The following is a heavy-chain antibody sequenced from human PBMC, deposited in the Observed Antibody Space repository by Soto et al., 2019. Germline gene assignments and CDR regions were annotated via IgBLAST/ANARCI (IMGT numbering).Heavy chain of an antibody. Sequence: ASVKVSCKASGYTFTSYYMHWVRQAPGQGLEWMGIINPSGGSTSYAQKFQGRVTMTRDTSTSTAYMELRSLRSDDTAVYYCARDRIAAAETFDYWGQGTLVTVSS. V-gene: IGHV1-46*01. D-gene: IGHD6-13*01. CDR1: GYTFTSYY. CDR3: ARDRIAAAETFDY. J-gene: IGHJ4*02. CDR2: INPSGGST.